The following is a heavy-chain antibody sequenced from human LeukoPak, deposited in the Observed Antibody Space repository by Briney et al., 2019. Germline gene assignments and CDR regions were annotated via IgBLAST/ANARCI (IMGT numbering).Heavy chain of an antibody. V-gene: IGHV5-51*01. CDR2: IYPGDSDI. Sequence: GESLKISCKGSEYTFTSYWIAWVRQMPGKGLEWMGIIYPGDSDIRYSPSFQGQVTISADKSITTAYLQWRRLKASDTAMYYSARGSGSYYDNYFYGMDVWGQGTTVTVSS. D-gene: IGHD1-26*01. J-gene: IGHJ6*02. CDR3: ARGSGSYYDNYFYGMDV. CDR1: EYTFTSYW.